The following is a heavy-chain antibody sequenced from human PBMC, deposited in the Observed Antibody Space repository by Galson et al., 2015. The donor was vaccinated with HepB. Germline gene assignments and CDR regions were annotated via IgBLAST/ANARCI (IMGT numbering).Heavy chain of an antibody. J-gene: IGHJ6*02. V-gene: IGHV4-59*01. CDR2: IYYTGRT. Sequence: ETLSLTCTVSGVSINNYYWTWIRQPPGKGLEYIGYIYYTGRTDYSPSLKSRVTISVDTSKNQFSLKLSSVTAADTAVYYCARGGAAAGYRDYYYAMDVWGQGTTVTVSS. CDR3: ARGGAAAGYRDYYYAMDV. CDR1: GVSINNYY. D-gene: IGHD6-13*01.